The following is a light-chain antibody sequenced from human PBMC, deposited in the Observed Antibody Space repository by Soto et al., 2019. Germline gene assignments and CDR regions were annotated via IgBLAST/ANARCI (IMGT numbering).Light chain of an antibody. CDR1: QSITSSF. J-gene: IGKJ5*01. Sequence: ETGLTQSPAILSLSPGERASLSCGASQSITSSFLAWYQQKPGQAPRLLIYGASSRATGIPDRFSGTGSETDFTLTINRLEPEDFAVYYCQQYENSPITFGQGTRLEIK. V-gene: IGKV3-20*01. CDR3: QQYENSPIT. CDR2: GAS.